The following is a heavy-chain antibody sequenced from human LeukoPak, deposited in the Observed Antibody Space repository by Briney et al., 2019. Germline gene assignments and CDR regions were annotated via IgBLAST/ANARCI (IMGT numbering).Heavy chain of an antibody. CDR3: ARADGGYGQRGDFDD. CDR2: ISSSSSYI. D-gene: IGHD5-12*01. Sequence: GGSLRLSCAASGFTFSSYSMNWVRQAPGKGLEWVSFISSSSSYIYYADSVKGRFTISRDNAKNSPYLQMNSLRAEDTAVYYCARADGGYGQRGDFDDWGQGTLVTVSS. V-gene: IGHV3-21*01. CDR1: GFTFSSYS. J-gene: IGHJ4*02.